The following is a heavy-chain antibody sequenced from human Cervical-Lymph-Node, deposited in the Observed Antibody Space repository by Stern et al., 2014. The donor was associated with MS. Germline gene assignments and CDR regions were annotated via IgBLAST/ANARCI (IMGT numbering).Heavy chain of an antibody. Sequence: QVQLVQSGAEVKRPGSSVTVSCKSSGDTFSDHSISWVRRAPGHGLGWEGGVIPLFGAAAYAQLFRGRVTINAGEPTTNAYMAMSSLRSEDAAMYYCARGAYCGGDCYWGWFDSWGQGTLVTVSS. CDR1: GDTFSDHS. J-gene: IGHJ5*01. CDR3: ARGAYCGGDCYWGWFDS. D-gene: IGHD2-21*02. CDR2: VIPLFGAA. V-gene: IGHV1-69*01.